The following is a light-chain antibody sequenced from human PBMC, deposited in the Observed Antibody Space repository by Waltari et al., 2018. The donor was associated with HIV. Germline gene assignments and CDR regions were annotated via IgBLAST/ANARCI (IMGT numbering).Light chain of an antibody. CDR2: SNN. CDR3: AAWDDSLSAWV. V-gene: IGLV1-44*01. CDR1: SSNIGRST. Sequence: QSVLTQPPSASGTPGQRVTISCSGSSSNIGRSTVNWFQQLPGTAPKLLIYSNNQRPSGVPDRLSGSKSDTSASLAISGLQSEDEADYYCAAWDDSLSAWVFGGGTKLAVL. J-gene: IGLJ3*02.